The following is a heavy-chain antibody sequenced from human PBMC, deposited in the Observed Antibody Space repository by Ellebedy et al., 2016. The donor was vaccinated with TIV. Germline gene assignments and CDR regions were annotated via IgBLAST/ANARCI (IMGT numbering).Heavy chain of an antibody. J-gene: IGHJ4*02. D-gene: IGHD5-24*01. CDR1: GGSFSGYY. CDR2: INHSGST. V-gene: IGHV4-34*01. CDR3: ATDTIMVSEGIDY. Sequence: MPSETLSLTCAVYGGSFSGYYWSWIRQPPGKGLEWIGEINHSGSTNYNPSLKSRVTISVDTSKNQFSLKLSSVTAADTAVYYCATDTIMVSEGIDYWGQGTLVTVSS.